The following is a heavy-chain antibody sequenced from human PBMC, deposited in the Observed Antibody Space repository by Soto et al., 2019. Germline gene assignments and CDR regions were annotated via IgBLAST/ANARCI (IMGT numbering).Heavy chain of an antibody. D-gene: IGHD3-22*01. CDR3: ARGYYYDSSGYYDDAFDI. CDR1: GFTFSSYA. J-gene: IGHJ3*02. V-gene: IGHV3-30-3*01. Sequence: QVQLVESGGGVVQPGRSLRLSCAASGFTFSSYAMHWVRRAPGKGLEWVAVISYDGSNKYYADSVKGRFTISRDNSKNTLYLQMNSLRAEDTAVYYCARGYYYDSSGYYDDAFDIWGQGTMVTVSS. CDR2: ISYDGSNK.